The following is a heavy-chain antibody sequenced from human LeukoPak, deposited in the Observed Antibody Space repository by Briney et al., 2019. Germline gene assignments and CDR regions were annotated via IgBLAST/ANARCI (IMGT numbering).Heavy chain of an antibody. CDR1: GYTFTSYD. V-gene: IGHV1-8*01. J-gene: IGHJ4*02. D-gene: IGHD3-9*01. CDR3: ARGYYDILTGYCPFDY. Sequence: EASVKVSCKASGYTFTSYDINWVRQATGQGLEWMGWMNPNSGNTGYAQKLQGRVTMTTDTSTSTAYMELRSLRSEDTAVYYCARGYYDILTGYCPFDYWGQGTLVTVSS. CDR2: MNPNSGNT.